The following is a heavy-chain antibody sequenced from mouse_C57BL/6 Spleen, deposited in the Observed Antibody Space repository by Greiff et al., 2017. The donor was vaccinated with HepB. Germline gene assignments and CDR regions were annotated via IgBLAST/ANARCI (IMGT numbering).Heavy chain of an antibody. J-gene: IGHJ4*01. CDR1: GYTFTSYW. CDR3: ARLRGNYAMDY. V-gene: IGHV1-52*01. Sequence: QVQLQQSGAELVRPGSSVKLSCKASGYTFTSYWMHWVKQRPIQGLEWIGNIDPSDSETHYNQKFKDKATLTVDKSSSTAYMQLSSLTSEDSAVYYCARLRGNYAMDYWGQGTSVTVSS. CDR2: IDPSDSET.